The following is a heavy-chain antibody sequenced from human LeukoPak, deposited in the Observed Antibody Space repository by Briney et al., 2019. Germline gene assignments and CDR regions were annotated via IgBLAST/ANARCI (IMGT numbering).Heavy chain of an antibody. D-gene: IGHD1-26*01. V-gene: IGHV4-61*01. J-gene: IGHJ4*02. Sequence: NPSETLSLTCTGSGGSVSSGSYYWSWIRQPPGKGLEWIGYIYYSGSTNYNPSLKSRVTISVDTSKNQFSLKLSSVTAADTAVYSGARLWELSHYFDYWGQGTLVTVSS. CDR2: IYYSGST. CDR1: GGSVSSGSYY. CDR3: ARLWELSHYFDY.